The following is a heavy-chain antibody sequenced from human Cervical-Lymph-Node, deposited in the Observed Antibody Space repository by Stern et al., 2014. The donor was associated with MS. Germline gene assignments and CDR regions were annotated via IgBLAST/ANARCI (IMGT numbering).Heavy chain of an antibody. CDR2: IRSKTDGGTT. CDR3: TFLMDYEGY. J-gene: IGHJ4*02. D-gene: IGHD3-16*01. Sequence: VQLVESGGGLVEPGGSLRVSCVASGFTFTTAWVSWVRQAPGKGLEWVGRIRSKTDGGTTDFAAPVKGRFTISRDDSRNTLFLQMNSLKIEDTAVYYCTFLMDYEGYWGQGAPVTVSS. V-gene: IGHV3-15*01. CDR1: GFTFTTAW.